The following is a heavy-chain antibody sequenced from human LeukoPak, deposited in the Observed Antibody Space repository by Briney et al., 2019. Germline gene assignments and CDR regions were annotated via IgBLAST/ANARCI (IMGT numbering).Heavy chain of an antibody. Sequence: SETLSLTCTVSGGSISSYYWSWIRQPAGKGLEWIGRIYTSGSTNYNPSLKSRVTMSVDTSKNQFSLKLSSVTAADTAVYYCARGIAAAGFTNWFDPRGQGTLVTVSS. CDR1: GGSISSYY. V-gene: IGHV4-4*07. CDR2: IYTSGST. J-gene: IGHJ5*02. D-gene: IGHD6-13*01. CDR3: ARGIAAAGFTNWFDP.